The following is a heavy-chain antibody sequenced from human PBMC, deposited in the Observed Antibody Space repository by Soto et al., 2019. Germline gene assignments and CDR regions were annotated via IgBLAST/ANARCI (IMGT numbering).Heavy chain of an antibody. CDR2: IYYSGST. CDR1: GGSISSYY. V-gene: IGHV4-59*01. J-gene: IGHJ4*02. Sequence: SETLSLTCTVSGGSISSYYWSWIRQPPGKGLEWIGYIYYSGSTNYNPSLKSRVTISVDTSKNQFSLKLSSVTAADTAVYYCARAAAIRPLVRGVYYFDYWGQGTLVTVSS. CDR3: ARAAAIRPLVRGVYYFDY. D-gene: IGHD3-10*02.